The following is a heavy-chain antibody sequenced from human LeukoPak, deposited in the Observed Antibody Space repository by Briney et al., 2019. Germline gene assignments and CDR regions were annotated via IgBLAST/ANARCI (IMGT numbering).Heavy chain of an antibody. J-gene: IGHJ6*02. Sequence: ASVKVSCKASGGTFSSYAISWVRQAPGQGLEWMGGIIPIFGTANYAQKFQGRVTITADESTSTAYMELSSLRSEDTAVYYCARRIVVVVAATYYYYYGMDVWGQGTTVTVSS. V-gene: IGHV1-69*13. CDR2: IIPIFGTA. CDR1: GGTFSSYA. CDR3: ARRIVVVVAATYYYYYGMDV. D-gene: IGHD2-15*01.